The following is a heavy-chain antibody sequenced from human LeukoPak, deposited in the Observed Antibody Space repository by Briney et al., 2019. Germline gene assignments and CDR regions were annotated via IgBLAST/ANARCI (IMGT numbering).Heavy chain of an antibody. D-gene: IGHD3-22*01. J-gene: IGHJ4*02. CDR2: INSDGSST. Sequence: PGGSLRLSCAASGFTFSSYWMHWVRQAPGKGLVWVSRINSDGSSTSYADSVKGRFTISRDSAKNTLYLQMNRLRAEDTAVYYCARAGCYYDSSGYRTPFDYWGQGTLVTVSS. V-gene: IGHV3-74*01. CDR3: ARAGCYYDSSGYRTPFDY. CDR1: GFTFSSYW.